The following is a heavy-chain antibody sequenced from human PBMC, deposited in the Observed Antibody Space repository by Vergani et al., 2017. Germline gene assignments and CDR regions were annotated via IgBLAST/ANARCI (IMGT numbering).Heavy chain of an antibody. Sequence: QVQLEESGGGVVKPGRSLRLPCAASGFTLSSHAMHWVRQAPGQGLEWVALIWYDGSKEYYADSVKGRFTITRDNSKNTLYLQMNSLRDADTAVYYCARSGYCTDGVCYMTYYYYMDVWGKGTAVTVSS. CDR3: ARSGYCTDGVCYMTYYYYMDV. D-gene: IGHD2-8*01. V-gene: IGHV3-33*01. J-gene: IGHJ6*03. CDR1: GFTLSSHA. CDR2: IWYDGSKE.